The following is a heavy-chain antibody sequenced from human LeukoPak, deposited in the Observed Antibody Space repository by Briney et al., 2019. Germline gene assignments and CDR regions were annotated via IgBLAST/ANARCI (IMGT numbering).Heavy chain of an antibody. CDR2: MNPNSGNT. CDR3: AIEGFTNTVLGY. Sequence: ASVKVSCKASGYTFLHYDFNWVRQATGQGLEWMGWMNPNSGNTGYAQKFQGGVTITRNTSISTAYMELSSLRSEDTAVYYCAIEGFTNTVLGYWGQGTLVTVSS. CDR1: GYTFLHYD. J-gene: IGHJ4*02. V-gene: IGHV1-8*03. D-gene: IGHD4-17*01.